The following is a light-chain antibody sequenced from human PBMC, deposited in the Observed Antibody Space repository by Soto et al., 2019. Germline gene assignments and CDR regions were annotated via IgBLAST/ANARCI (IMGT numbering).Light chain of an antibody. Sequence: QSALTQPASVSGSPGQSITISCTGTSSDVGGYKYVSWYQQYPGKAPKLIISEVTNRPSGVSNRFSGSKSGNTASLTISGLQAEDEADYYCSSYAGSNNFDVFGTGTKLTVL. CDR1: SSDVGGYKY. CDR2: EVT. V-gene: IGLV2-14*01. CDR3: SSYAGSNNFDV. J-gene: IGLJ1*01.